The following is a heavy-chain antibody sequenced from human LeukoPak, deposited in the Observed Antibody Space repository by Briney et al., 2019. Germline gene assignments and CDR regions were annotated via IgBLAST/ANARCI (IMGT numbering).Heavy chain of an antibody. CDR2: IYHSGST. Sequence: SETLSLTCTVSSNSGYYWGWIRQPPGKGLEWIGSIYHSGSTNYNPSLKSRVTISLDTSKNQFSLKLSSVTAADTAVYYCARRGSLRTYDYWGQGTLVTVSS. D-gene: IGHD4-17*01. J-gene: IGHJ4*02. CDR3: ARRGSLRTYDY. V-gene: IGHV4-38-2*02. CDR1: SNSGYY.